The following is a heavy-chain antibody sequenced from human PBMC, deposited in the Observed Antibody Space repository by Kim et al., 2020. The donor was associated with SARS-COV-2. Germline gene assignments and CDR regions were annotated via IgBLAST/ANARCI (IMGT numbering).Heavy chain of an antibody. V-gene: IGHV3-9*01. CDR2: ISWNSVSI. J-gene: IGHJ6*02. CDR1: GFTFDDYA. D-gene: IGHD3-3*01. CDR3: AKDMRSSWSGYIPPYYYYGMDV. Sequence: GGSRRLSCAASGFTFDDYAMHWVRHAPGNGLVWVSGISWNSVSIGYADSVKGRFTISRDNTKNSLYRQMTSLRAEDTALYYCAKDMRSSWSGYIPPYYYYGMDVWGQGTTVTFSS.